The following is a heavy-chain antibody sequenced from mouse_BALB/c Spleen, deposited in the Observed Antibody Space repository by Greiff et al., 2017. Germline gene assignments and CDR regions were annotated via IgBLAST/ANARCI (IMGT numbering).Heavy chain of an antibody. CDR1: GDSITSGY. J-gene: IGHJ1*01. CDR2: ISYSGST. Sequence: EVHLVESGPSLVKPSQTLSLTCSVTGDSITSGYWNWIRKFPGNKLEYMGYISYSGSTYYNPSLKSRISITRDTSKNQYYLQLNSVTTEDTATYYCARGGDYGGYWYFDVWGAGTTVTVSS. V-gene: IGHV3-8*02. D-gene: IGHD2-4*01. CDR3: ARGGDYGGYWYFDV.